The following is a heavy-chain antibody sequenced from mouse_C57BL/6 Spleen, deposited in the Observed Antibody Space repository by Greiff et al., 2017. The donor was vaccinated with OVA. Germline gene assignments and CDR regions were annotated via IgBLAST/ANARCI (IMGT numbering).Heavy chain of an antibody. J-gene: IGHJ2*01. D-gene: IGHD3-3*01. CDR3: ARKRDWSFDY. CDR2: IYPGDGDT. Sequence: VQLQQSGPELVKPGASVKISCKASGYAFSSSWMNWVKQRPGKGLEWIGRIYPGDGDTNYNGKFKGKATLTADKSSSTAYMQLSSLTSEDSAVYFCARKRDWSFDYWGQGTTLTVSS. CDR1: GYAFSSSW. V-gene: IGHV1-82*01.